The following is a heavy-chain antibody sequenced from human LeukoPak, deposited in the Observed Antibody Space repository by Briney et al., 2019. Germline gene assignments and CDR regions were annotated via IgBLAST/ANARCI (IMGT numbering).Heavy chain of an antibody. CDR2: IYPGDSDT. Sequence: GESLRISCKGSGYSFTSYWIGWVRQMPGKGLEWMGIIYPGDSDTRYSPPFQGQVTISADKSISTAYLQWSSLKASGTAMYYCARGVSGDYLWFDPWGQGTLVTVSS. CDR3: ARGVSGDYLWFDP. D-gene: IGHD4-17*01. CDR1: GYSFTSYW. V-gene: IGHV5-51*03. J-gene: IGHJ5*02.